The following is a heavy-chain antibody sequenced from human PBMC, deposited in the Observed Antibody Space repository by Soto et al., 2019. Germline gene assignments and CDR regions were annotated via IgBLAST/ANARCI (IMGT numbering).Heavy chain of an antibody. CDR3: ATARAQWLEGSRADD. J-gene: IGHJ4*02. Sequence: EEHLVESGGGLVKPGGSLRLSCAASGFIFGTYTMNWVRQAPGKGLEWVSSISNSGTYVTYADTVKGRFTISSDNDKHSLFLQMNSLRADDTAVYYCATARAQWLEGSRADDWGQGTLVTVSS. CDR1: GFIFGTYT. CDR2: ISNSGTYV. V-gene: IGHV3-21*06. D-gene: IGHD6-19*01.